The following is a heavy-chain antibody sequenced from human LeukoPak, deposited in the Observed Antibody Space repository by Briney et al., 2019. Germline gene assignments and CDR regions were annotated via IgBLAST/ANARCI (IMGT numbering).Heavy chain of an antibody. CDR2: ISSGGTT. J-gene: IGHJ4*02. CDR3: ARASPSGTNDY. Sequence: GGSLRLSCAASGFTVSSNYMSWVRQAPGKGLEWVSVISSGGTTYYADSVKGRFTISRHNSKNTLYLQMNSLRAEDTAVYYCARASPSGTNDYWGQGTLVTVSS. CDR1: GFTVSSNY. V-gene: IGHV3-53*04. D-gene: IGHD2-8*01.